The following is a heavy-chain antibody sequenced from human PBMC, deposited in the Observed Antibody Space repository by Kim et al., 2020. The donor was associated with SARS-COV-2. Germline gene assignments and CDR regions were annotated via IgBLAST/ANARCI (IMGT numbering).Heavy chain of an antibody. J-gene: IGHJ4*02. V-gene: IGHV3-7*01. Sequence: GGSLRLSCVASGFTFSSYWMSWVRQAPGKGLEWVANIKQDGSEKYYVDSVKGRFTISRDNAKNSLYLQMNSLRAEDTAVYYCARSVYGSGSYYWLIPFSFDYWGQGTLVTVSS. D-gene: IGHD3-10*01. CDR2: IKQDGSEK. CDR1: GFTFSSYW. CDR3: ARSVYGSGSYYWLIPFSFDY.